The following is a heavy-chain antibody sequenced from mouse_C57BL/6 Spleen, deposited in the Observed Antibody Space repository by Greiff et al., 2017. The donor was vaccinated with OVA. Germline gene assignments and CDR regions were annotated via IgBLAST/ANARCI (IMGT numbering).Heavy chain of an antibody. CDR3: ARSGDYYYGSSAYAMDY. V-gene: IGHV1-26*01. D-gene: IGHD1-1*01. J-gene: IGHJ4*01. CDR1: GYTFTDYY. Sequence: EVQLQQSGPELVKPGASVKISCKASGYTFTDYYMNWVKQSHGKSLEWIGDINPNNGGTSYNQKFKGKATLTVDKSSSTAYMELRSLTSEDSAVYYCARSGDYYYGSSAYAMDYWGQGTSVTVSS. CDR2: INPNNGGT.